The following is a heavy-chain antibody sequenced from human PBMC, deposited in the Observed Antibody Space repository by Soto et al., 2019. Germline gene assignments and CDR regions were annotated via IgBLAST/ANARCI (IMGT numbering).Heavy chain of an antibody. CDR2: ISSNSVTI. J-gene: IGHJ4*02. CDR1: GFSFDMYS. CDR3: AREDILGTRSFDY. V-gene: IGHV3-48*02. D-gene: IGHD1-26*01. Sequence: EMHLVESGGGVVQPGGSLRLSCAASGFSFDMYSMNWVRQAPGKGLEWVSYISSNSVTIYDTDSGRGRFTMSRDNAKNSLYLQMNSLRDEDTAVYYCAREDILGTRSFDYWGQGTLVTVSS.